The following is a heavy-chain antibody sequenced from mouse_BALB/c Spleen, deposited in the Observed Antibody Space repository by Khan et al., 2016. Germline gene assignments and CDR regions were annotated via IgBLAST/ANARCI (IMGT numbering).Heavy chain of an antibody. J-gene: IGHJ1*01. D-gene: IGHD2-1*01. CDR3: ARNGNYWYFDV. CDR1: GYTFTSYW. Sequence: QVQLQQSGAELAKPGASVKMSCKASGYTFTSYWMHWVKQRPGQGLEWIGYINPNTGYTEYNQKFKDKATLTADKSSSTAYMQLSSLTSEDSAVYYCARNGNYWYFDVWGAGTTVTVSS. V-gene: IGHV1-7*01. CDR2: INPNTGYT.